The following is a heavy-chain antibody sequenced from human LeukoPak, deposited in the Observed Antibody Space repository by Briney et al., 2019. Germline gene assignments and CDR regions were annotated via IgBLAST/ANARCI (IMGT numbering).Heavy chain of an antibody. CDR1: GGTFSSYA. J-gene: IGHJ6*02. D-gene: IGHD2-15*01. Sequence: GASVKVSCKSSGGTFSSYAISWVRQAPGQGLEWMGRIIPILGIANYAQKFQGRVTITADKSTSTAYMELSSLRSEDTAVYYCAREPVVVAAGYYYYYGMDVWGQGTTVTVSS. CDR3: AREPVVVAAGYYYYYGMDV. V-gene: IGHV1-69*04. CDR2: IIPILGIA.